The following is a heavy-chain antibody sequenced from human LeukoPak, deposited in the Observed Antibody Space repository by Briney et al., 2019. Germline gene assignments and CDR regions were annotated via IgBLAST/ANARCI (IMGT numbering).Heavy chain of an antibody. D-gene: IGHD6-13*01. V-gene: IGHV4-59*11. CDR3: ASRPGGSTWYGVFDF. CDR2: IYGSETT. Sequence: SETLSLTCTVSGVSMSNHYWSWIRQPPGKGLEWIGYIYGSETTYYNPSLKSRVTMSVDSSKNQFSLNLSSVTAADTALYYCASRPGGSTWYGVFDFWSRGTLVTVSS. CDR1: GVSMSNHY. J-gene: IGHJ4*02.